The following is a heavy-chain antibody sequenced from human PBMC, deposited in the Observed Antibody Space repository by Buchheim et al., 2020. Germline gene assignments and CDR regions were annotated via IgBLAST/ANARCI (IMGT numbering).Heavy chain of an antibody. Sequence: EVQLVESGGVVVQPGGSLRLSCAVSVFTFDDYAMHWVRHAPGKGLEWVSLISWDGGSTYYADSVKGRFTVSRDNSKNSLYLQMHSLRAEDAAFYYCAKDRGARRGYFDSWGQGTL. D-gene: IGHD1-26*01. J-gene: IGHJ4*02. CDR1: VFTFDDYA. CDR2: ISWDGGST. V-gene: IGHV3-43D*03. CDR3: AKDRGARRGYFDS.